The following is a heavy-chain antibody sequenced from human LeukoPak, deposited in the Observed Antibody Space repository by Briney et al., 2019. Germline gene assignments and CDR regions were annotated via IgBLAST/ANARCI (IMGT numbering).Heavy chain of an antibody. Sequence: SETLSLTCTVSRGSITSYYWSWIRQPAGKGLEWIGRIHTSGSTYYNPSLKSRVTISTDTSKNELSLKLSSVTAADTAVYYCASSNYCSGGMCFYYYYMDVWGKGTTVTVSS. J-gene: IGHJ6*03. V-gene: IGHV4-4*07. CDR2: IHTSGST. CDR1: RGSITSYY. CDR3: ASSNYCSGGMCFYYYYMDV. D-gene: IGHD2-15*01.